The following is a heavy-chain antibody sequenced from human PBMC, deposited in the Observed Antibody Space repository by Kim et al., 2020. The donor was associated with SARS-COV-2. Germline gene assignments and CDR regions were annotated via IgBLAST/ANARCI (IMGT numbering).Heavy chain of an antibody. CDR3: ARDHLDGYNI. CDR1: GFSVNRFY. J-gene: IGHJ4*02. V-gene: IGHV3-53*01. CDR2: IYYDGNT. Sequence: GGSLRHSCAASGFSVNRFYMTWVRQAPGKGLEWVSVIYYDGNTDYADSVRGRFTIFRDSSRNTLYLQMNSLRAEDTAVYFCARDHLDGYNIWGQGTLVTVSS. D-gene: IGHD5-12*01.